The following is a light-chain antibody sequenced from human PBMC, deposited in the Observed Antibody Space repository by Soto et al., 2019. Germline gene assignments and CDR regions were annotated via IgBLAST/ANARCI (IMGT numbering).Light chain of an antibody. CDR3: QQYDSLPIT. CDR1: QAINNY. J-gene: IGKJ5*01. Sequence: DIQMTQSPSSLSASVGDRVTITCQASQAINNYLNWYQQQPGQAPKLLIYETSNLETGVPTRFGGSGSGTHFTFTISSLQPEDIATYYCQQYDSLPITFGLGTRLEIK. CDR2: ETS. V-gene: IGKV1-33*01.